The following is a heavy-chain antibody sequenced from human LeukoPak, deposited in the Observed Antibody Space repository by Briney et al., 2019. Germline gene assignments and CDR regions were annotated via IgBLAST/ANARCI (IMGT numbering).Heavy chain of an antibody. CDR3: AREANYYDSAFFDY. D-gene: IGHD3-22*01. CDR1: AFTLSRYW. CDR2: IKQDGSEK. V-gene: IGHV3-7*01. Sequence: GGSLRLSCTASAFTLSRYWMSWVRQAPGKGLEWVANIKQDGSEKNYVDSVKGRFTISRDNTKNSLYLQMNSLRAEDTAVYYCAREANYYDSAFFDYWGQGTLVTVSS. J-gene: IGHJ4*02.